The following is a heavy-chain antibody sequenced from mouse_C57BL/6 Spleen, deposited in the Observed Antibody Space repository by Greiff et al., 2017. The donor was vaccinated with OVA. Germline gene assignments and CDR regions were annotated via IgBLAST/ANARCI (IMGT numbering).Heavy chain of an antibody. Sequence: VQLQQPGAKLVRPGSSLKLSSKASAYTFPSSWMHWVKRGPIQGLEWIGNIDPSDSETHYNQKFKDKATLTVDKSTSTAYMQLSSLTSEDSAVYYCATLSITTVVFDYWGQGTTLTVSS. J-gene: IGHJ2*01. CDR3: ATLSITTVVFDY. CDR1: AYTFPSSW. CDR2: IDPSDSET. D-gene: IGHD1-1*01. V-gene: IGHV1-52*01.